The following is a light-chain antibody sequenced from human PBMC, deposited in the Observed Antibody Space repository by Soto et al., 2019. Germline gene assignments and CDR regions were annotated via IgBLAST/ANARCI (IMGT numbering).Light chain of an antibody. CDR1: QSVNSNY. CDR3: QQYDESFRT. V-gene: IGKV3-20*01. CDR2: GTS. J-gene: IGKJ1*01. Sequence: EIVLTQSPGTLSLSPGERATLSCRASQSVNSNYLAWYQQKPGQSPRVLMYGTSNRATGIPDRFSGSGSGTDFTLTICRLEPKDFAVYYCQQYDESFRTFGQGTKVELK.